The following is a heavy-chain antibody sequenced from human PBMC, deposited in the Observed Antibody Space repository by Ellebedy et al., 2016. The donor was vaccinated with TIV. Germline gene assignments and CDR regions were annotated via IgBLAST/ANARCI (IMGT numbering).Heavy chain of an antibody. CDR2: ISYDGSNK. CDR3: AREWGWGDAFDI. CDR1: GFTFSSYA. D-gene: IGHD3-16*01. Sequence: GESLKISCAASGFTFSSYAMHWVRQAPGKGLEWVAVISYDGSNKYYADSVKGRFTISRDNSKNTLYLQMNSLRAEDTAVYYCAREWGWGDAFDIWGQGTTVTVSS. V-gene: IGHV3-30-3*01. J-gene: IGHJ3*02.